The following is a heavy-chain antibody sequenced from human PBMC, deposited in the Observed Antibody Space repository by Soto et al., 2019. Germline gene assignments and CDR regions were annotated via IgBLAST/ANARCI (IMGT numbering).Heavy chain of an antibody. Sequence: GGSLRLSCAASGFTFSSYGMHWVRQAPGKGLEWVAVISYDGSNKYYADSVKGRFTISRDNSKNTLYLQMNSLRAEDTAVYYCAKGIGIDKTRTYYDFWSGPILYGMDVWGQGTTVTVSS. J-gene: IGHJ6*02. V-gene: IGHV3-30*18. CDR3: AKGIGIDKTRTYYDFWSGPILYGMDV. CDR2: ISYDGSNK. D-gene: IGHD3-3*01. CDR1: GFTFSSYG.